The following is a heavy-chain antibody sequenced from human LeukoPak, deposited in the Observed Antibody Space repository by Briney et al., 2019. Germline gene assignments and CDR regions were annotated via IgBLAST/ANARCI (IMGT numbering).Heavy chain of an antibody. Sequence: SETLSLTCTVSGGSISSYYWSWIRQPPGKGPEWIGYIYYSGSTNYNPSLKSRVTISVDTSKNQFSLKLSSVTAADTAVYYCARLDLFMGHKFNWFDPWGQGTLVTVSS. J-gene: IGHJ5*02. CDR3: ARLDLFMGHKFNWFDP. V-gene: IGHV4-59*08. D-gene: IGHD2-21*01. CDR2: IYYSGST. CDR1: GGSISSYY.